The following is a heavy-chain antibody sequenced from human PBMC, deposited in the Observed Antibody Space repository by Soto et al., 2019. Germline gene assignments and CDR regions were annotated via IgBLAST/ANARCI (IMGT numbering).Heavy chain of an antibody. CDR2: IKEGGSEE. J-gene: IGHJ6*02. V-gene: IGHV3-7*05. D-gene: IGHD2-2*01. CDR1: GFTFSPYW. Sequence: ESGGGLVQPGGSLRLSCAASGFTFSPYWMNWVRQAPGKGLEWVANIKEGGSEEYYVDSVKGRFTISRDNAKNSLYLAMNSLRGEDTAVYYCARDWGAPGRGSAVCDYYHFGMDVWGQGTTVTVPS. CDR3: ARDWGAPGRGSAVCDYYHFGMDV.